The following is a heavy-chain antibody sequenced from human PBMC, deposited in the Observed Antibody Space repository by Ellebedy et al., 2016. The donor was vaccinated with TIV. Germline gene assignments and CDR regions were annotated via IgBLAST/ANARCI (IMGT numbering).Heavy chain of an antibody. Sequence: GESLKISCAASGFTFSTYAMSWVRQAPGKGLEWVSAISGSGGSTYYADSVKGRFTISRDNSKNTLYLQMNSLRAEDTAVYYCAKDSGSSLFDYWGQGTLVTVSS. CDR2: ISGSGGST. V-gene: IGHV3-23*01. CDR1: GFTFSTYA. CDR3: AKDSGSSLFDY. J-gene: IGHJ4*02. D-gene: IGHD1-26*01.